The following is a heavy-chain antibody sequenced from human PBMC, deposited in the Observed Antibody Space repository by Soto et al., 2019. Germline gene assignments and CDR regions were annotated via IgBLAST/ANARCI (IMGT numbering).Heavy chain of an antibody. V-gene: IGHV5-51*01. CDR1: GYSVTNYW. J-gene: IGHJ3*02. CDR3: ARRYLADGFDI. CDR2: IHPADSDT. Sequence: GESLKISCEASGYSVTNYWIGWVRQMPGKGLEWMGIIHPADSDTRYSPSFQGRVTISADKSIRTAYLQWSSLKASDTAIYHCARRYLADGFDIWGQGTMVTVSS. D-gene: IGHD3-10*01.